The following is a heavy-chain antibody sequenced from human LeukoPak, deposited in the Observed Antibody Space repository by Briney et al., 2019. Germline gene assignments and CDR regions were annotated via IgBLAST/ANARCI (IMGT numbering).Heavy chain of an antibody. D-gene: IGHD1-26*01. CDR2: ISSSSSYI. CDR3: ARDPIVGAIHAFDI. Sequence: GGSLRLSCAASGFTFSSYSMNWVRQAPGKGLEWVSSISSSSSYIYYADSVKGRFTISKDNAKNSLYLQMNSLRAEDTAVYYCARDPIVGAIHAFDIWGQGTMVTVSS. V-gene: IGHV3-21*01. J-gene: IGHJ3*02. CDR1: GFTFSSYS.